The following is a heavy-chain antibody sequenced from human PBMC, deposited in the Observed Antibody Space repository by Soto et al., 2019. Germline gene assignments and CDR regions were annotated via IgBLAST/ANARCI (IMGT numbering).Heavy chain of an antibody. CDR1: GFTFSSYA. CDR2: ISGSGRDT. Sequence: GGSLRLSCAASGFTFSSYAMSWVRQAPGKGLEWVSAISGSGRDTYYTDSVKGRFTISRDNSKNTLYLQMNSLRADDTAVYFCANDASASAPPDYWGQGTLVTVSS. J-gene: IGHJ4*02. D-gene: IGHD6-6*01. CDR3: ANDASASAPPDY. V-gene: IGHV3-23*01.